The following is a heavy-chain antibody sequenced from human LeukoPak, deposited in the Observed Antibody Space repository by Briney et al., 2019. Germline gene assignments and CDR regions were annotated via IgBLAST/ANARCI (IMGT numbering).Heavy chain of an antibody. V-gene: IGHV3-30*18. CDR3: AKGSRRIAVAGHYLDY. CDR2: ISYDGSNK. J-gene: IGHJ4*02. CDR1: GFTFSSYA. D-gene: IGHD6-19*01. Sequence: PGGSLRLSCAASGFTFSSYAMSWVRQAPGKGLEWVAVISYDGSNKYYADSVKGRFTISRDNSKNTLYLQMNSLRAEDTAVYYCAKGSRRIAVAGHYLDYWGQGTLSPSPQ.